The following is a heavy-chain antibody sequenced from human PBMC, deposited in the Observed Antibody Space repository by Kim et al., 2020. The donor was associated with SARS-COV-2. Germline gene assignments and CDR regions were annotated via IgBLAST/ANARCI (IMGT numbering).Heavy chain of an antibody. J-gene: IGHJ5*01. V-gene: IGHV3-30-3*01. CDR2: ISSDGNRR. Sequence: LSLTCAASGFSFNPYDTHWVRQAPGKGLEWVAGISSDGNRRSYAASVKGRFTISRDNSKSTLFLQINTLRPDDTAVYYCVRPGWIGWTWSWFDSWG. CDR3: VRPGWIGWTWSWFDS. D-gene: IGHD3-3*01. CDR1: GFSFNPYD.